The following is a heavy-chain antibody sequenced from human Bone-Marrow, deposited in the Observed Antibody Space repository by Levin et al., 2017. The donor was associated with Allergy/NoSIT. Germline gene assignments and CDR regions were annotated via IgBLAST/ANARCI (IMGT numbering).Heavy chain of an antibody. CDR1: GFTFSSYG. CDR2: IWYDGSNK. D-gene: IGHD2-2*01. V-gene: IGHV3-33*01. CDR3: ARGRGCSSTSCYLRFHDEGRGKAKYNWFDP. Sequence: SCAASGFTFSSYGMHWVRQAPGKGLEWVAVIWYDGSNKYYADSVKGRFTISRDNSKNTLYLQMNSLRAEDTAVYYCARGRGCSSTSCYLRFHDEGRGKAKYNWFDPWGQGTLVTVSS. J-gene: IGHJ5*02.